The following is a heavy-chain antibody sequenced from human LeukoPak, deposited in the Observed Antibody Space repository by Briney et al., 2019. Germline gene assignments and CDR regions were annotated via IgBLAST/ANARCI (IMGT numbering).Heavy chain of an antibody. D-gene: IGHD6-19*01. CDR3: ARDIRVSSPSAFDI. CDR2: IYHSGST. CDR1: GYSISSGYY. V-gene: IGHV4-38-2*02. J-gene: IGHJ3*02. Sequence: SSETLSLTCTVSGYSISSGYYWGWIRQPPGKGLKWIGSIYHSGSTYYNPSLKSRVTISVDTSKNQFSLKLSSVTAADTAVYYCARDIRVSSPSAFDIWGQGTMVTVSS.